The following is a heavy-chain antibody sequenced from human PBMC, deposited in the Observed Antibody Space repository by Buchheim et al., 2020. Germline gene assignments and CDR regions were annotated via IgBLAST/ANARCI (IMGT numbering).Heavy chain of an antibody. D-gene: IGHD4-23*01. V-gene: IGHV4-59*08. CDR2: IHYTGSA. Sequence: QVQLQESGPGLVKPSETLSLTCTVSGDSISSYYWSWIRQPPGKTLEWLGYIHYTGSAHYSPSLESRVTMSVDTSKNQFSLKLTSLTAADTAVYYCARHGDFGGYLMWGAPWGSKKGDAFDVWGQGT. CDR3: ARHGDFGGYLMWGAPWGSKKGDAFDV. CDR1: GDSISSYY. J-gene: IGHJ3*01.